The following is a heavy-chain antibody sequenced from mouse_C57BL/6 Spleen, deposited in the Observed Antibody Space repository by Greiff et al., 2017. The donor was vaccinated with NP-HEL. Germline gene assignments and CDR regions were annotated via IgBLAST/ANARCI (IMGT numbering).Heavy chain of an antibody. Sequence: EVQLQQSGPELVKPGASVKISCKASGYTFTDYYMNWVKQSHGKSLEWIGDINPNNGGTSYNQKFKGKATLTVDKSSSTAYMELRSLTSEDSAVYYCARAGSSYPDYFDYWGQGTTLTVSS. CDR3: ARAGSSYPDYFDY. J-gene: IGHJ2*01. V-gene: IGHV1-26*01. CDR1: GYTFTDYY. CDR2: INPNNGGT. D-gene: IGHD1-1*01.